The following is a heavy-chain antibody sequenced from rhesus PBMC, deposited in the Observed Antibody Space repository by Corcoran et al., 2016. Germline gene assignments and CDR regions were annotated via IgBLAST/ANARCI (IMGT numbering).Heavy chain of an antibody. CDR1: GFTFSDHY. CDR2: IRSKCYGGTA. V-gene: IGHV3-184*01. D-gene: IGHD4-23*01. CDR3: TREHEYSNYGGVDS. J-gene: IGHJ6*01. Sequence: EVQLVESGGGLVQPGGSLRLSCAASGFTFSDHYMYWVRQAPGKGLEWVGFIRSKCYGGTAEYAASVKGRFTISRDDSKSIAYLQMNSLKTEDTAVYYCTREHEYSNYGGVDSWGQGVVVTVSS.